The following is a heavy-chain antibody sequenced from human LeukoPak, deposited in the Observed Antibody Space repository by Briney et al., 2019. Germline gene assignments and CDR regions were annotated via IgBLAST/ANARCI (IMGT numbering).Heavy chain of an antibody. CDR1: GYTFSSYA. V-gene: IGHV3-23*01. CDR3: AKDTSVARYCPNDICSTFDY. Sequence: GGSLRLSCAASGYTFSSYAMGWVRQAPGKGLQWVSAISGSGGDTYDADSVKGRFTISRDNSKNTLYLQMNSLRAEDTAVYYCAKDTSVARYCPNDICSTFDYWGQGTLVTVSS. D-gene: IGHD2-8*01. J-gene: IGHJ4*02. CDR2: ISGSGGDT.